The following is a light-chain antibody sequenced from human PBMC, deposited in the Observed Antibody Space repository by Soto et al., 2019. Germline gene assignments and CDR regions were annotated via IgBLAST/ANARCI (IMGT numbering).Light chain of an antibody. J-gene: IGLJ1*01. CDR1: SSDIGGYKY. CDR2: EGS. CDR3: SSFSSSTTLYV. Sequence: SALTQPASVSGSPGQSITISCTGTSSDIGGYKYVSWYQQYPGKAPKLMIYEGSKRPSGVSNRFSGSKSGNTASLTISGLQAEDEADYYCSSFSSSTTLYVFGTGTKVTVL. V-gene: IGLV2-14*01.